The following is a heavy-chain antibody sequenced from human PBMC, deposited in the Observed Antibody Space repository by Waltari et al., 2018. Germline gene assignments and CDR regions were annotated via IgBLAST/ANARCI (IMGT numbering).Heavy chain of an antibody. D-gene: IGHD4-4*01. J-gene: IGHJ4*02. V-gene: IGHV3-23*01. CDR2: IRGSGGRT. CDR3: ANDGAGGGMTTLGCCG. Sequence: EVQLLESGGGLVQPGGSLRLSCAASGFPFSSYAMRWVRQATGKGLEWVSAIRGSGGRTYYAESVKGRFTISRDNSKNTLYLQMNSLRAEDTAVYYCANDGAGGGMTTLGCCGWGQGTLVTVSS. CDR1: GFPFSSYA.